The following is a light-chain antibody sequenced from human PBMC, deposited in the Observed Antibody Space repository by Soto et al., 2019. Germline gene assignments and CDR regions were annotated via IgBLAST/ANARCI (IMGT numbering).Light chain of an antibody. CDR1: SSNIGGNT. J-gene: IGLJ1*01. CDR3: AAWDDSLNGQGV. Sequence: QSVLTQPPSASGTPGQTVTISCSGGSSNIGGNTVNWYQHLPGTAPKLLIYSNNQRPSGVPDRFSGSKSGTSASLAISGLQSEDDADYYCAAWDDSLNGQGVFGTGTKLTVL. V-gene: IGLV1-44*01. CDR2: SNN.